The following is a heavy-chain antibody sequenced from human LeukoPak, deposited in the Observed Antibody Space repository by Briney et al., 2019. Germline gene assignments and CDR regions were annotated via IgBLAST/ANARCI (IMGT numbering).Heavy chain of an antibody. Sequence: GGSLKLSCAPSGFTFSGSAMHWVRQASGKGLEWVGRIRSKANSYATAYAASVKGRFTISRDDSKNTAYLQMNSLKTEDTAVYYCTRHTSGYSYGSFDYWGQGTLVTVSS. CDR1: GFTFSGSA. CDR3: TRHTSGYSYGSFDY. J-gene: IGHJ4*02. CDR2: IRSKANSYAT. V-gene: IGHV3-73*01. D-gene: IGHD5-18*01.